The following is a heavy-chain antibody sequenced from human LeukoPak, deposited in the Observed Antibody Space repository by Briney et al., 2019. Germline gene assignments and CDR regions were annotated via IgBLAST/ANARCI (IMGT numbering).Heavy chain of an antibody. CDR2: IRRDGNDK. V-gene: IGHV3-30*02. J-gene: IGHJ4*02. D-gene: IGHD1-26*01. Sequence: GGSLRLSCTASGFTFSNFGIHWVRQSPGKGLEWVAFIRRDGNDKFYSDSVKGRFTISRDNSKNTVYLQMNSLRAGDTAVYYCARKRSTTTTMGYCDYWGQGTLVTVSS. CDR1: GFTFSNFG. CDR3: ARKRSTTTTMGYCDY.